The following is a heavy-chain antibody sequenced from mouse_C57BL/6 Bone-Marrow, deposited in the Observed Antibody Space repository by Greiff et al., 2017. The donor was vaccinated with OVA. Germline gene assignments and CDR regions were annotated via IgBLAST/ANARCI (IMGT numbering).Heavy chain of an antibody. CDR1: GYSFTGYF. D-gene: IGHD2-5*01. Sequence: QVQLKQSGPELVKPGDSVKISCKASGYSFTGYFMNWVMQSHGKSLEWIGDIYPGSGSTNYNEKFKSKATLTVDTSSSTAYMQLSSLTSEDSAVYYCALGSNSAWFAYWGQGTLVTVSA. CDR2: IYPGSGST. CDR3: ALGSNSAWFAY. V-gene: IGHV1-55*01. J-gene: IGHJ3*01.